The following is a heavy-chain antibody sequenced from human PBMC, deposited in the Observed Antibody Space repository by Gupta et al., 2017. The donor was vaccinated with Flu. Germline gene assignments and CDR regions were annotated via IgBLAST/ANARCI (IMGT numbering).Heavy chain of an antibody. CDR2: INHSGSP. V-gene: IGHV4-34*01. J-gene: IGHJ5*02. D-gene: IGHD4-4*01. Sequence: KTPGKGLEWIGDINHSGSPHYNPSLKRRVPMSVDTSKQQVHRKRGSVTAADTAVYYCARARRGGTTVTTTSENHYNWFDHWGQGTRGTVAA. CDR3: ARARRGGTTVTTTSENHYNWFDH.